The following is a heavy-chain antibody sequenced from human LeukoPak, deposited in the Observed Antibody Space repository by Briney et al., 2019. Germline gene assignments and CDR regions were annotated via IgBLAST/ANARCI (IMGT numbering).Heavy chain of an antibody. Sequence: GGSLRLSCAASGFTFSSYGMHWVRQAPGKGLEWVAVISYDGTNKYYADSVKGRFTISRDNSKNTLYLQMNSLRAEDTAVYYCAKGGYSSGHDYWGQGTLVTVSS. CDR2: ISYDGTNK. CDR3: AKGGYSSGHDY. D-gene: IGHD6-19*01. J-gene: IGHJ4*02. V-gene: IGHV3-30*18. CDR1: GFTFSSYG.